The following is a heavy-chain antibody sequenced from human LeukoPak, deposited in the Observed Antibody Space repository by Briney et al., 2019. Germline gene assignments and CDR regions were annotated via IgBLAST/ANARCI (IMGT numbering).Heavy chain of an antibody. J-gene: IGHJ6*02. CDR2: INPSGGST. D-gene: IGHD6-13*01. Sequence: ASVKVSCKASGYTFTSYYMHWVRQAPGQGLEWMGIINPSGGSTSYAQKFQGRVTMTRDTSISTAYMELSRLRSDDTAVYYCAREAAAGTFPYYYYGMDVWGQGTTVTVSS. CDR3: AREAAAGTFPYYYYGMDV. V-gene: IGHV1-46*01. CDR1: GYTFTSYY.